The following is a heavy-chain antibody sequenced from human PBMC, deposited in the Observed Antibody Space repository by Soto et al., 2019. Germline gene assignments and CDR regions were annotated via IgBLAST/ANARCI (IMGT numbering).Heavy chain of an antibody. Sequence: QITLNESGPTVVRPTETLTLTCRFSGFSLTTSGVGVGWIRQSPGKAPEWLALLYWDDDKRYSASLKSRLTINKDTSKNQVVLTVSDSDPTDTATYYCAHRVLRTVFGLVTTTAIYFDFWGQGTPVAVSS. V-gene: IGHV2-5*02. J-gene: IGHJ4*02. D-gene: IGHD3-3*01. CDR3: AHRVLRTVFGLVTTTAIYFDF. CDR2: LYWDDDK. CDR1: GFSLTTSGVG.